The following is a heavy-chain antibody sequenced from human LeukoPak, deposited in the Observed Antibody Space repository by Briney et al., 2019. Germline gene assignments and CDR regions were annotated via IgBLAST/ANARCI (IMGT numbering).Heavy chain of an antibody. V-gene: IGHV4-39*07. J-gene: IGHJ5*02. Sequence: PSETLSLTCTVSGGSISSGDYYWSWIRQPPGKGLEWIGSIYYSGSTYYNPSLKSRVTISVDTSKNQFSLKLSSVTAADTAVYYCARERAADEGGANWFDPWGQGTLVTVSS. CDR1: GGSISSGDYY. CDR2: IYYSGST. CDR3: ARERAADEGGANWFDP. D-gene: IGHD6-13*01.